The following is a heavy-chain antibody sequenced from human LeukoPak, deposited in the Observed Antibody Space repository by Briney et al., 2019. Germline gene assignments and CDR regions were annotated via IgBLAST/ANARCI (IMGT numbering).Heavy chain of an antibody. CDR1: GFTFSSYW. Sequence: PGGSLRLSCAASGFTFSSYWMHWVRHAPGKGLMWVSRINSDGSRTTYADSVRGRFTISRDNAKSTLYLQMNSLRAEDTAVYYCARVRDDYTYFDCWGQGTLVTASS. J-gene: IGHJ4*02. D-gene: IGHD4-11*01. V-gene: IGHV3-74*01. CDR3: ARVRDDYTYFDC. CDR2: INSDGSRT.